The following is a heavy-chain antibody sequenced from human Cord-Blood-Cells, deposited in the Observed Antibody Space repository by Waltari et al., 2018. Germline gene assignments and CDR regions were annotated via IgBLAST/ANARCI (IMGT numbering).Heavy chain of an antibody. D-gene: IGHD3-22*01. CDR2: IYWNDDK. CDR3: AHRRESGNSDFSVFDY. V-gene: IGHV2-5*01. J-gene: IGHJ4*02. Sequence: QITLKESGPTLVKPTQTLTLTCTFSGFSLSTSGVGVGWIRQPPGKALEWLALIYWNDDKRYSPSLKSRLTITKDTSKNQVVLTMTNMDPVDTATYYCAHRRESGNSDFSVFDYWGQGTLVTVSS. CDR1: GFSLSTSGVG.